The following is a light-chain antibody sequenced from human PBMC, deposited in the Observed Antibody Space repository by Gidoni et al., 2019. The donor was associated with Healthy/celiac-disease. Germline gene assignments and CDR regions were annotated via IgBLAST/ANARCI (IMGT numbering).Light chain of an antibody. J-gene: IGLJ3*02. V-gene: IGLV2-11*01. CDR2: DVS. CDR1: SSDVGGYNY. Sequence: QSALTQPRSVSGSPGQSVTLSCTGTSSDVGGYNYVSWYQQHPGKAPKLMIYDVSKRPSGVPDRFSGSKSGNTASLTISGLQAEDEADYYCCSYAVTRVFGGGTKLTVL. CDR3: CSYAVTRV.